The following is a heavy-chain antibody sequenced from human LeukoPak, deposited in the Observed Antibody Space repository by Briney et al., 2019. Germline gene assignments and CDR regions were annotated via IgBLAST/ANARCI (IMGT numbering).Heavy chain of an antibody. V-gene: IGHV4/OR15-8*02. CDR2: ISLAGQT. CDR1: GGSISGTNW. J-gene: IGHJ4*02. CDR3: SRESGPFCPFGY. D-gene: IGHD1-26*01. Sequence: SETLSLTCGVTGGSISGTNWWSWVRQPPGQGLEWIGEISLAGQTNYNPSLNGRVTMSLDKSSNQLSLHLTSVTAADTATYFCSRESGPFCPFGYWGQGTLVIVSS.